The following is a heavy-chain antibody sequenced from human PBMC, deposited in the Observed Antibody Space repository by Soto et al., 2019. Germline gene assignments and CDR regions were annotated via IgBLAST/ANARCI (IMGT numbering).Heavy chain of an antibody. V-gene: IGHV3-11*01. Sequence: PGGSMRLACAASGFTFSDYFMTCIRQAPGEGLEWVAYIITSARIINYADSVKGRFTISRDNAKNSLYLQMNSLRAEDTAVYFCAREYSAYLYHVDFWGQGTVVTVSS. J-gene: IGHJ4*02. CDR1: GFTFSDYF. CDR3: AREYSAYLYHVDF. CDR2: IITSARII. D-gene: IGHD4-4*01.